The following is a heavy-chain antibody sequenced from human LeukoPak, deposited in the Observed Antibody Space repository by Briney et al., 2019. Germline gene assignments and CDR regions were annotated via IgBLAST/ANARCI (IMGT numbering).Heavy chain of an antibody. CDR2: TYYRSKWYN. CDR1: GDSVSSNSAA. CDR3: AREGSTGPGYYDSSGYILDAFDI. D-gene: IGHD3-22*01. J-gene: IGHJ3*02. Sequence: RSQTLSLTCAISGDSVSSNSAAWNWIRQSPSRGLEWLGRTYYRSKWYNDYAVSVKSRITINPDTSESQFSLQLNSVTPEDTAVYYCAREGSTGPGYYDSSGYILDAFDIWGQGTMVTVSS. V-gene: IGHV6-1*01.